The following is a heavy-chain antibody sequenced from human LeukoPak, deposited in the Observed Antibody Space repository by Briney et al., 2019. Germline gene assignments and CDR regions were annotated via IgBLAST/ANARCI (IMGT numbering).Heavy chain of an antibody. CDR1: GGSVSSGSYY. CDR2: IYYSGST. D-gene: IGHD6-6*01. V-gene: IGHV4-61*01. CDR3: ARGSSPNWFDP. Sequence: SETLSLTCTVSGGSVSSGSYYWSWIRQPPGTGLEWIGYIYYSGSTNYNPSLKSRVTISVDTSKNQFSLKLSSVTAADTAVYYCARGSSPNWFDPWGQGTLVTVSS. J-gene: IGHJ5*02.